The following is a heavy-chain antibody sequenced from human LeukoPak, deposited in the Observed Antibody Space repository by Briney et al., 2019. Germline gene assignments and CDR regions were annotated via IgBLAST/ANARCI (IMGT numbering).Heavy chain of an antibody. CDR2: IKQDGSEK. Sequence: GASLRLSCAASGFTFSSYWMSWVRQAPGKGLEWVANIKQDGSEKYYVDSVKGRFTISRDNSKNTLYLQMNSLRAEDTAVYYCAKDWRCSSTSCYRSFHYYYYMDVWGKGTTVTVSS. CDR3: AKDWRCSSTSCYRSFHYYYYMDV. V-gene: IGHV3-7*03. D-gene: IGHD2-2*02. J-gene: IGHJ6*03. CDR1: GFTFSSYW.